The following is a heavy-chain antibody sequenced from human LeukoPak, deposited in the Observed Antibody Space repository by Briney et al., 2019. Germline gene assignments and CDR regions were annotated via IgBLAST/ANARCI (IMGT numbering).Heavy chain of an antibody. V-gene: IGHV3-48*01. CDR3: ARGVGYYYDSSGYSEVP. D-gene: IGHD3-22*01. CDR2: IISSSSTI. Sequence: PGGSLRLSCAASGFTFSSYSMNWVRQAPGKGLEWVSYIISSSSTIYYADSVKGRFTISRDNAKNSLYLQMNSLRAEDTAVYYCARGVGYYYDSSGYSEVPWGQGTLVTVSS. J-gene: IGHJ5*02. CDR1: GFTFSSYS.